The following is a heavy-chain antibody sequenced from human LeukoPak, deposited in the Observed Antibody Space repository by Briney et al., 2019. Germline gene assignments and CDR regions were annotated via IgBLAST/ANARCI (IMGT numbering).Heavy chain of an antibody. CDR2: IYYTEST. J-gene: IGHJ3*01. D-gene: IGHD3-22*01. CDR3: ARELRYDNSDSGAF. V-gene: IGHV4-39*07. CDR1: GGSISSKTYY. Sequence: SETLSLTCTVSGGSISSKTYYWGWIRQPPGKGLEWIGSIYYTESTYYNPSLKSRVTISVDTSKNQFSLKLSSVTAADTAVYYCARELRYDNSDSGAFWGQGTVVTVSS.